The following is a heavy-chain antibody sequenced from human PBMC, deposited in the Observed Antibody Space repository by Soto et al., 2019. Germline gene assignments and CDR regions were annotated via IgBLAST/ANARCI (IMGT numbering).Heavy chain of an antibody. CDR3: AKDKFPCISTRCYYYGMDV. V-gene: IGHV3-9*01. D-gene: IGHD2-2*01. CDR1: GFTFDEYA. Sequence: EVQLVESGGGLVQPGRSLRLSCAASGFTFDEYALYWVRQAPGKGLEWVSGISWNNNSIGYADSVKGRFTISRDNAKNSLYLQMNSLRAEDTALYYCAKDKFPCISTRCYYYGMDVWGQGTTVTVSS. J-gene: IGHJ6*02. CDR2: ISWNNNSI.